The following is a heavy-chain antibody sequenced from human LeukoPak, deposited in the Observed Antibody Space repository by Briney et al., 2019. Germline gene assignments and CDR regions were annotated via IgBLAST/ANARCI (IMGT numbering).Heavy chain of an antibody. CDR1: GYSISSGYY. CDR2: IYHSGST. J-gene: IGHJ4*02. Sequence: SETLSLTCTVSGYSISSGYYWGWIRQPPGKGPEWIGSIYHSGSTYYNPSLKSRVTISVDTSKNQFSLKLSSVTAADTAVYYCARDPYGDYDYWGQGTLVTVSS. D-gene: IGHD4-17*01. V-gene: IGHV4-38-2*02. CDR3: ARDPYGDYDY.